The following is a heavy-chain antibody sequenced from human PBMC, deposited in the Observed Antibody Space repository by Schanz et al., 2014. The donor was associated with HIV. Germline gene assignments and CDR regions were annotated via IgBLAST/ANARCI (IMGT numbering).Heavy chain of an antibody. CDR1: GGTFSIIA. CDR2: LVPVSTTA. J-gene: IGHJ3*02. Sequence: QVQLVQSGAEVKRPGSSVKVSCKATGGTFSIIAINWVRQAPGQGLHWMGALVPVSTTAHHAKKFQGRVTITADQSTNTGYMELSRLDSEDTAVYYCATSTPYLYDPDAFDIWGQGTLVTVSS. CDR3: ATSTPYLYDPDAFDI. D-gene: IGHD3-16*01. V-gene: IGHV1-69*01.